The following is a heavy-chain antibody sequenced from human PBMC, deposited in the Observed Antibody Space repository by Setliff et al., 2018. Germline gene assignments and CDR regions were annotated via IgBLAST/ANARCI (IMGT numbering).Heavy chain of an antibody. V-gene: IGHV3-23*01. Sequence: GGSLILSCAASGFTFSNYAMSWVRQAPGKGLEWVSAISGSGAISYADSVKGRFTVSRDNSKNTLYLQMNSLRGEDTAVYYCAKDTGYYFDYWGQGTLVTV. CDR2: ISGSGAI. D-gene: IGHD4-4*01. J-gene: IGHJ4*02. CDR3: AKDTGYYFDY. CDR1: GFTFSNYA.